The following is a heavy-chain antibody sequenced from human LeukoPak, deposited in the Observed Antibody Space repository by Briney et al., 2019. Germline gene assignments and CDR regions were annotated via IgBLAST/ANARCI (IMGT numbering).Heavy chain of an antibody. CDR3: ARVGYGGNYFDY. J-gene: IGHJ4*02. CDR1: GCIFSSYE. Sequence: PGWALRLSCAASGCIFSSYEMNGVRQAAGKGLEWVAYISSSGSTIYYADSVKGGFTISRDNANNSLYLQMNSLRAEDTAVCYCARVGYGGNYFDYWGERTLGTVSS. V-gene: IGHV3-48*03. D-gene: IGHD4-23*01. CDR2: ISSSGSTI.